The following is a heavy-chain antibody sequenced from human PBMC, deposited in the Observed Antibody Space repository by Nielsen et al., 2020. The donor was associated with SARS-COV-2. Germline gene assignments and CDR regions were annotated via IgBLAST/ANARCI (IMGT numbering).Heavy chain of an antibody. V-gene: IGHV1-18*01. J-gene: IGHJ4*02. Sequence: ASVKVSCKASGYTFTSYGISWVRQAPGQGLEWMGGISPYNGNTEYAQKLQGRVTMTTDTSTSTAYMELRSLRSDDTAIYYCAITSSGSYSDWGQGTLVAVSS. D-gene: IGHD1-26*01. CDR3: AITSSGSYSD. CDR2: ISPYNGNT. CDR1: GYTFTSYG.